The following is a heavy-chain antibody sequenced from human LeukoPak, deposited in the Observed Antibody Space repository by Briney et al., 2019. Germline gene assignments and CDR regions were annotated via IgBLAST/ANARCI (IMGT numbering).Heavy chain of an antibody. Sequence: ASVKVSCKASGGTFSSYAISWGRHAPGQGLECRGGIIPIFGTANYAQKFQGRVTITTDESTNTAYMELSSLRSEDTAVYYCARGYLGYCSSTSCRPPWNWFDPWGQGTLVTVSS. D-gene: IGHD2-2*01. CDR3: ARGYLGYCSSTSCRPPWNWFDP. CDR1: GGTFSSYA. V-gene: IGHV1-69*05. CDR2: IIPIFGTA. J-gene: IGHJ5*02.